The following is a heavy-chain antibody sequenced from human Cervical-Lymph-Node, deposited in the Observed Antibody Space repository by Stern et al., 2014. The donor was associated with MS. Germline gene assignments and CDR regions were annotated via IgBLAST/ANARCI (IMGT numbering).Heavy chain of an antibody. CDR2: FDPEDGET. J-gene: IGHJ6*02. CDR1: GYTLTELS. V-gene: IGHV1-24*01. CDR3: ATDRDDFRSGYSAPTKGYGLDV. Sequence: QLVESGAEVKKPGASVKVSCKVSGYTLTELSMHWVRQAPGKGLEWMGGFDPEDGETIYAQKFQGRVTMTEDTSTDTAYMELSSLRSEDTAVYYCATDRDDFRSGYSAPTKGYGLDVWGQGTTVTVTS. D-gene: IGHD3-3*01.